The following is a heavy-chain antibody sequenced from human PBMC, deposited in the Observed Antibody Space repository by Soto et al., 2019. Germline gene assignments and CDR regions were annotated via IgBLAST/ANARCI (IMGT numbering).Heavy chain of an antibody. Sequence: GESLKISCKGSGYSFTSHWISWVRQMPGKGLEWMARIDPSDSYTNYSPSFQGHVTISADKSISTAYLQWSSLKASDTAMYYCATMDIVATIGNYGMDVWGQGTTVTVSS. CDR3: ATMDIVATIGNYGMDV. CDR2: IDPSDSYT. D-gene: IGHD5-12*01. J-gene: IGHJ6*02. CDR1: GYSFTSHW. V-gene: IGHV5-10-1*01.